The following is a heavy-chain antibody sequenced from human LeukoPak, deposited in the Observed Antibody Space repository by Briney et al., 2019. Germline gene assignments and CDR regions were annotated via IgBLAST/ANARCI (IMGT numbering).Heavy chain of an antibody. CDR1: GFRFSDYD. D-gene: IGHD5-18*01. V-gene: IGHV3-7*01. CDR2: IKEDGSEK. J-gene: IGHJ4*02. CDR3: SRLRGYSYGYADY. Sequence: GESLRLSCVGSGFRFSDYDMNWVRQAPGKGLEWVASIKEDGSEKFYVDFVKGRFTISRDNAKNSLYLQMNSLRAEDTAVYYCSRLRGYSYGYADYWGQGTLVTVSS.